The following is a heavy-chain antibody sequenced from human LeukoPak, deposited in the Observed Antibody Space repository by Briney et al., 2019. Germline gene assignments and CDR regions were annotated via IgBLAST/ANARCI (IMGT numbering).Heavy chain of an antibody. Sequence: SETLSLTCTVSGGSISGSSYYWGWIRQPPGKGLEWIGSIYYSGSTYYNPSLKSRVTISVDTSKNQFSLKLSSVTAADTAVYYCARDTLQADYFDYWGQGTLVTVSS. CDR1: GGSISGSSYY. V-gene: IGHV4-39*07. D-gene: IGHD4-11*01. CDR3: ARDTLQADYFDY. J-gene: IGHJ4*02. CDR2: IYYSGST.